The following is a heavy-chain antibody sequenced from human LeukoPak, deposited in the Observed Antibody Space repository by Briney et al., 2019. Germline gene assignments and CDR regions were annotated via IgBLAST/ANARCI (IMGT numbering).Heavy chain of an antibody. D-gene: IGHD3-10*01. J-gene: IGHJ4*02. Sequence: SETLSLTCTVSGGSISSGSYYWSWIRQPAGKGLEWIGHVHSSGTTDYNPSLKSRVTMSIDTSKNQFSLELSSVTAADTAIYYCARDAKYYFGSRTYFFFEYWGQGTLLTVSS. CDR1: GGSISSGSYY. V-gene: IGHV4-61*09. CDR2: VHSSGTT. CDR3: ARDAKYYFGSRTYFFFEY.